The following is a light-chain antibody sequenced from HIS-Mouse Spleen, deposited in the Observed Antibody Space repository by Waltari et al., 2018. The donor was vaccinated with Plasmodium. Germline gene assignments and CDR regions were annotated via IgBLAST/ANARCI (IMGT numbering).Light chain of an antibody. V-gene: IGLV2-8*01. J-gene: IGLJ2*01. Sequence: QSALTQPPSASGSPGQSVTISCTGTSSDVGGYNYTSWYQQHPGKAPKLMIYEVSKRPSGVPCRFSGSKSGNTASLTVSGLQAEDEADYYCSSYAGSNNLVFGGGTKLTVL. CDR1: SSDVGGYNY. CDR2: EVS. CDR3: SSYAGSNNLV.